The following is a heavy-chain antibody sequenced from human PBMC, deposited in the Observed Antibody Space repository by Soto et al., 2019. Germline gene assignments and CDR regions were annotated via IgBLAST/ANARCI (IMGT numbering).Heavy chain of an antibody. J-gene: IGHJ5*02. CDR3: ARSAQDIGVVPAGRGEDWFDP. CDR1: GYTFTSYD. V-gene: IGHV1-8*01. CDR2: MNPSSGNT. Sequence: GASVKVSCKASGYTFTSYDINWVRQATGQGLEWMGWMNPSSGNTGYVQKFEGRVTMTRNTSISTAYMELSSLRSEDTAVYYCARSAQDIGVVPAGRGEDWFDPWGQGTLVTVSS. D-gene: IGHD2-2*01.